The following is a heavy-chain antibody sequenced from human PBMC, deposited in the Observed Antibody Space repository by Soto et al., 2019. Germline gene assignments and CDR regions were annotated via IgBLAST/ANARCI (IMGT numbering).Heavy chain of an antibody. V-gene: IGHV3-7*01. CDR2: IKQDGSEK. J-gene: IGHJ3*02. CDR3: ARVMTTVTFDAFDI. D-gene: IGHD4-17*01. CDR1: GFTFSSYW. Sequence: PGGSLRLSCAASGFTFSSYWMSWVRQDPGKGLEWVANIKQDGSEKYYVDSVKGRFTISRDNAKNSLYLQMNSLRAEDTAVYYCARVMTTVTFDAFDIWGQGTMVTVSS.